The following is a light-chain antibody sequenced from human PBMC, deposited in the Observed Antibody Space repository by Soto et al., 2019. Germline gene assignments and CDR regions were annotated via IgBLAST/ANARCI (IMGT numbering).Light chain of an antibody. CDR1: QSLLHRNGYNY. V-gene: IGKV2-28*01. CDR3: MQALQSPRT. Sequence: EIVMTQSPLSLPVTPGEPASISCRSSQSLLHRNGYNYLDWYLQKPGQSPQLLIYLGSNRSSGVPDRFSGSGSGTDLTLKISRVEAEDVGVYYCMQALQSPRTFGQGTKVEIK. CDR2: LGS. J-gene: IGKJ1*01.